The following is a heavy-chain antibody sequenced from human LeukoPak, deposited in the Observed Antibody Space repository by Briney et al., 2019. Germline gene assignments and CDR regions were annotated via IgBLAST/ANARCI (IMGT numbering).Heavy chain of an antibody. D-gene: IGHD3-10*01. V-gene: IGHV3-21*01. CDR3: APYGSGSYYSHDY. Sequence: PGGSLRLSCAASGFTFSSYSMNWVRQAPGKGLEWVSSISSSSYIYYADSVKGRFTISRDNAKNSLYLQMNSLRAEDTAVYYCAPYGSGSYYSHDYWGQGTLVTVSS. J-gene: IGHJ4*02. CDR2: ISSSSYI. CDR1: GFTFSSYS.